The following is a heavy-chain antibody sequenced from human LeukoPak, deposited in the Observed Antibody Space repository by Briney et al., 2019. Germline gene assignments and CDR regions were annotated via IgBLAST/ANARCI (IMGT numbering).Heavy chain of an antibody. CDR2: ISGSGGST. CDR1: GFTFSSYA. V-gene: IGHV3-23*01. Sequence: GGSLRLSCAASGFTFSSYAMNWVRQAPGKGLEWVSSISGSGGSTYYADSVKGRFTISRDNAKNTLYLQMNSLRAEDTAVYYCARDPSSTSVVVPAAMLYNWFDPWGQGTLVTVSS. J-gene: IGHJ5*02. D-gene: IGHD2-2*01. CDR3: ARDPSSTSVVVPAAMLYNWFDP.